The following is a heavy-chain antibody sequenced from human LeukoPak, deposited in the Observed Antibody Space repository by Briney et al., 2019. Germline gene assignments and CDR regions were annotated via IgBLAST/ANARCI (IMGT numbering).Heavy chain of an antibody. CDR1: GYTFTSYD. D-gene: IGHD5-18*01. Sequence: ASVKVSCKASGYTFTSYDINWVRQATGQGLEWMGWMNPNSGSTGYAQKFQGRVTITRNTSISTAYMELSSLRSEDTAVYYCARSKRSNLQLRFDYWGQGTLVTVSS. J-gene: IGHJ4*02. V-gene: IGHV1-8*03. CDR3: ARSKRSNLQLRFDY. CDR2: MNPNSGST.